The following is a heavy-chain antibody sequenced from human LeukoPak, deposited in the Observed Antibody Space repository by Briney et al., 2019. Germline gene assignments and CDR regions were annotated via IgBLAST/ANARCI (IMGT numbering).Heavy chain of an antibody. V-gene: IGHV4-34*01. CDR1: GGSFSGYY. D-gene: IGHD2-2*01. J-gene: IGHJ5*02. CDR2: INHSGST. CDR3: ARVLPAALNWFDP. Sequence: SETLSLTCAVYGGSFSGYYWSWIRQPPGKGLEWIGEINHSGSTNYNPSLKSRVTISVDTSKNQFSLKLSSVTAADTAVYYCARVLPAALNWFDPWGQGTLVTVSS.